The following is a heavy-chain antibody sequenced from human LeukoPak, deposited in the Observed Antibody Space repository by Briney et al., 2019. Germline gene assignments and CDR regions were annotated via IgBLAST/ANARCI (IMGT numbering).Heavy chain of an antibody. D-gene: IGHD6-19*01. V-gene: IGHV4-59*08. CDR1: GGSISNYY. CDR3: ARAKAVAGINFDY. CDR2: IYYSGST. Sequence: SETLSLTCTVSGGSISNYYWSWIRQPPGKGLEWIGYIYYSGSTKYNPSLKSRVTISVDTSKNQFYMKLTSATAADTAVYYCARAKAVAGINFDYWGQGTLVTVSS. J-gene: IGHJ4*02.